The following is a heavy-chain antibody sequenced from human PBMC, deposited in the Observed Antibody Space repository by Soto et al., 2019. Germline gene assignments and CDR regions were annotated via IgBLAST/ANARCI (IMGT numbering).Heavy chain of an antibody. Sequence: QVQLVESGGGVVQPGRSLRLSCAASGFTFSSYGMHWVRQAPVKGLEWVALVWYDGGNKYYVDSVKGRFAISRDNSKNTLYLEMNSLRDEDTAVYYCVRAAGYSGYDYVYYYGMDVWGQGTTVTVSS. CDR2: VWYDGGNK. CDR1: GFTFSSYG. D-gene: IGHD5-12*01. V-gene: IGHV3-33*01. CDR3: VRAAGYSGYDYVYYYGMDV. J-gene: IGHJ6*02.